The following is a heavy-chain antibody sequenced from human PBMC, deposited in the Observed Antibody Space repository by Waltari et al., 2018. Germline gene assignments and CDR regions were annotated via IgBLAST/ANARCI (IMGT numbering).Heavy chain of an antibody. CDR3: ARASDWGSFYYYYYYMDV. CDR2: IIPIFGTA. CDR1: GCPFCRYA. D-gene: IGHD7-27*01. Sequence: QVQLVRSGAEVEKSGASVKVSCKPLGCPFCRYAMSGVRQEPGQGRECMGGIIPIFGTANYAQKFQGRVTITADESTSTAYMELSSLRSEDTAVYYCARASDWGSFYYYYYYMDVWGKGTTVTVSS. J-gene: IGHJ6*03. V-gene: IGHV1-69*12.